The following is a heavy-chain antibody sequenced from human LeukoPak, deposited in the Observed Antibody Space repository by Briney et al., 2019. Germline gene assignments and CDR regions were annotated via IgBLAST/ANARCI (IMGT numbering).Heavy chain of an antibody. D-gene: IGHD1-26*01. J-gene: IGHJ4*02. CDR1: GYTFTSYY. CDR3: AREGEGATDFDY. CDR2: INPSGGST. V-gene: IGHV1-46*01. Sequence: GASVEVSCKASGYTFTSYYMHWVRQAPGQGLEWMGIINPSGGSTSYAQKFQGRVTMTRDMSTSTVYMELSSLRSEDTAVYYCAREGEGATDFDYWGQGTLVTVSS.